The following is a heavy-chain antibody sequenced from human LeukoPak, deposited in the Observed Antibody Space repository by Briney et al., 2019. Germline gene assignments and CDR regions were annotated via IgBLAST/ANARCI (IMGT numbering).Heavy chain of an antibody. J-gene: IGHJ4*02. Sequence: PSETLSLTCTVSGGSIGSSSYYWGWIRQPPGEGLEWIGRIYYSGNTYYNPSLKSRVTISVDTSKNQFALKLTSVTAAGMAVFYCAGRFRWNYYFDYCGERTLVTVCS. CDR2: IYYSGNT. CDR1: GGSIGSSSYY. D-gene: IGHD1-1*01. CDR3: AGRFRWNYYFDY. V-gene: IGHV4-39*01.